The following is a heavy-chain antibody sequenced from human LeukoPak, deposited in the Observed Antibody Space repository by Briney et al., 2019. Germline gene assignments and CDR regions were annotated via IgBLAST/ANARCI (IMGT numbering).Heavy chain of an antibody. D-gene: IGHD3-22*01. V-gene: IGHV4-39*07. J-gene: IGHJ4*02. CDR3: ARDRSYYDSSGYYFRGPFDY. Sequence: SETLSLTCTVSGGSISSSSYYWGWIRQPPGKGLEWIGSIYYSGSTYYNPSLKSRVTISVDTSKNQFSLKLSSVTAADTAVYYCARDRSYYDSSGYYFRGPFDYWGQGTLVTVSS. CDR1: GGSISSSSYY. CDR2: IYYSGST.